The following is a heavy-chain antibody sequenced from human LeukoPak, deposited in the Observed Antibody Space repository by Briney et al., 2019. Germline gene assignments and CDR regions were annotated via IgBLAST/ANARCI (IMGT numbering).Heavy chain of an antibody. D-gene: IGHD3-9*01. CDR3: SSENYNILTGYEF. J-gene: IGHJ6*02. CDR1: GGSISSGGYY. CDR2: IYYSGST. V-gene: IGHV4-31*03. Sequence: TSETLSLTCTVSGGSISSGGYYWSWIRQHPGKGLEWIGYIYYSGSTYYNPSLKSRVTISVDTSKNQFSLKLSSVTAADTAVYYWSSENYNILTGYEFWGQGTTVTVSS.